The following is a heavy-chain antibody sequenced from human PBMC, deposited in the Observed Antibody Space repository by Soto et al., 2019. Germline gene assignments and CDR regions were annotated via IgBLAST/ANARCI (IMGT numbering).Heavy chain of an antibody. CDR2: ISGSGGRT. D-gene: IGHD3-3*01. CDR1: GFTCSSYA. V-gene: IGHV3-23*01. J-gene: IGHJ6*02. Sequence: EVQLLESGGGLVQPGGSLRLSCAASGFTCSSYAMSWVRQAPGKGLEWVSGISGSGGRTYYADSVKGRFTISRDNSKHRLYLQMNSLRAEDTAVYYCAKADDFWSGYHIYYYYGMDVWGQGTTVTVSS. CDR3: AKADDFWSGYHIYYYYGMDV.